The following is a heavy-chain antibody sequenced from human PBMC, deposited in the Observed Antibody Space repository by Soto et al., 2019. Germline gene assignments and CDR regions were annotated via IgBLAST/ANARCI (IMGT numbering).Heavy chain of an antibody. CDR2: IIPILGIA. Sequence: QVQLVQSGAEVKKPGSSVKVSCKASGGTFSSYTISWVRQAPGQGLEWMGRIIPILGIANYAQKFQGRVTITADKSTSTAYMELSSLRSEDTAVYYCARDDRRAYCGGDCFDAFDIWGQGTMVTVSS. CDR1: GGTFSSYT. CDR3: ARDDRRAYCGGDCFDAFDI. D-gene: IGHD2-21*02. V-gene: IGHV1-69*08. J-gene: IGHJ3*02.